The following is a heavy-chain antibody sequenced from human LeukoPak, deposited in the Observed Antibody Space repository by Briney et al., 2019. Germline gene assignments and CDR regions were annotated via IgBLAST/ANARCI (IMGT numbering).Heavy chain of an antibody. CDR2: IGDNGRQK. CDR1: GFSFSIYW. V-gene: IGHV3-7*01. D-gene: IGHD3-10*02. J-gene: IGHJ6*04. Sequence: GGSLRLSCAASGFSFSIYWMSWVRQTPGKGLEWVATIGDNGRQKDYVDSVRGRFTISRDNAKNSLYLQMNSLRAEDTAVYYCAELGITMIGGVWGKGTTVTISS. CDR3: AELGITMIGGV.